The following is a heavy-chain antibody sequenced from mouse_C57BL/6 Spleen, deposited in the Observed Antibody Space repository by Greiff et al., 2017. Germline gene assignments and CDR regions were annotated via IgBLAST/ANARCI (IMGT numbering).Heavy chain of an antibody. CDR2: IYPGSGNT. CDR1: GYTFTDYS. Sequence: VQLLESGAELVRPGASVKMSCKASGYTFTDYSINWVKQRPGQGLEWIARIYPGSGNTYYNEKFKGKATLTADKSSSTAYMQLSSLTSEDSAVYFCARKEYYGSSSDGAMDYWGQGTSVTVSS. CDR3: ARKEYYGSSSDGAMDY. J-gene: IGHJ4*01. D-gene: IGHD1-1*01. V-gene: IGHV1-76*01.